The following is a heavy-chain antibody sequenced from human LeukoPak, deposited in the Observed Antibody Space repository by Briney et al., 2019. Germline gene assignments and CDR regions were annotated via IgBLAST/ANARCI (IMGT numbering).Heavy chain of an antibody. CDR3: AVTTRSGAFDY. V-gene: IGHV3-7*01. J-gene: IGHJ4*02. CDR2: IRQDGGDF. CDR1: GFTFSDYW. Sequence: GGSLRLSCAASGFTFSDYWMSWVRQDPGKGLAWVANIRQDGGDFNYVDSVKGRFTISRDNARNSLFLQMNNLRVEDTAVYYCAVTTRSGAFDYWGQGTLVTVSS. D-gene: IGHD4-17*01.